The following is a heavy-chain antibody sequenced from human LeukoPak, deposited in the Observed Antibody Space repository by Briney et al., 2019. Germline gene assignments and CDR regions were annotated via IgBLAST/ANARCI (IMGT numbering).Heavy chain of an antibody. D-gene: IGHD6-19*01. CDR2: IYYSGST. V-gene: IGHV4-59*01. Sequence: PSETLSLTCTVSGGSISSYYWSWIRQPPGKGLEWIGYIYYSGSTNYNPSLKSRVTISVDTSKNQFSLKLSSVTAADTAVYYCARVSTSSGWYIKSGWFDPWGQGTLVTVSS. CDR1: GGSISSYY. J-gene: IGHJ5*02. CDR3: ARVSTSSGWYIKSGWFDP.